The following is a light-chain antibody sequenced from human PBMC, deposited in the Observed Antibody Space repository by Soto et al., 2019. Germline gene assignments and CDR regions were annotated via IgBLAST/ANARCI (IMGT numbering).Light chain of an antibody. CDR2: KAS. J-gene: IGKJ2*01. CDR3: QQYNTSPKT. V-gene: IGKV1-5*03. Sequence: DVPLTQSPSTLSASVGDPVTITCRASQSVDSWLAWYQQKPGKAPKLIIYKASILEAGVPSRFSGGGAGTDLTLSISGLQPDDLGTYYCQQYNTSPKTFGQGTKLDI. CDR1: QSVDSW.